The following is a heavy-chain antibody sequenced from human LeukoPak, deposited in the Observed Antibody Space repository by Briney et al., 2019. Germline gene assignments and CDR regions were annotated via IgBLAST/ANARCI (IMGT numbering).Heavy chain of an antibody. D-gene: IGHD4-11*01. V-gene: IGHV4-31*03. CDR1: GGSISSGGYY. CDR2: IYYSGST. J-gene: IGHJ4*02. CDR3: ARNALQDYFDH. Sequence: PSETLSLTCTVSGGSISSGGYYWSWIRQHPGKGLEWIGYIYYSGSTYYNPSLKSRVTISVDTSKNQFSLKLRSVTTADTAVYYCARNALQDYFDHWGQGTLVTVSS.